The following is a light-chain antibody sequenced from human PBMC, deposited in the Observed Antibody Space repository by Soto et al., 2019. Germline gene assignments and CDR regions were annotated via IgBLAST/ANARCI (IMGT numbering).Light chain of an antibody. Sequence: QAVVTQEPSLTVSPGGTVTLSCASSTGAVTSAYYPNWFQQKPGQAPRALIYDTTNKHSWTPARFSGSLLGGKAALTLSGVQPEDEAEYYCLLYFDSTRVFGGGTKLTV. V-gene: IGLV7-43*01. CDR1: TGAVTSAYY. J-gene: IGLJ2*01. CDR2: DTT. CDR3: LLYFDSTRV.